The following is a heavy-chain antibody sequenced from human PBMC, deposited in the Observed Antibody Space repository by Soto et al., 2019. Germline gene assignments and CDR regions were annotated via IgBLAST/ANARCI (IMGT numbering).Heavy chain of an antibody. D-gene: IGHD1-20*01. Sequence: GGSLRLSCAASGFTFSNHAMHWVRRAPGKGLEWVALVAHDGTSKYYAGSVKGRFTISSDKSTNTLFLQMDSLDTEDTAVYYCARDRRITGIVAEIELWGRGILVTVS. V-gene: IGHV3-30-3*01. CDR3: ARDRRITGIVAEIEL. J-gene: IGHJ4*02. CDR1: GFTFSNHA. CDR2: VAHDGTSK.